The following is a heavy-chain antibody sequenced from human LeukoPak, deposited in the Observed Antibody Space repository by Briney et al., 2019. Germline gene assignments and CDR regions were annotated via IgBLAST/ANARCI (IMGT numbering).Heavy chain of an antibody. D-gene: IGHD4-11*01. V-gene: IGHV1-2*06. CDR2: INPNGGGT. CDR1: GYTFTGYQ. J-gene: IGHJ5*02. CDR3: ARRKATVTPYNWFDP. Sequence: ASVKVSCKASGYTFTGYQMDWVRQAPGQGLEWMGRINPNGGGTKYAQKFQGRVTLTRDTSTSTAYMELRSLRSDDTAVYYCARRKATVTPYNWFDPWGQGTLVTVSS.